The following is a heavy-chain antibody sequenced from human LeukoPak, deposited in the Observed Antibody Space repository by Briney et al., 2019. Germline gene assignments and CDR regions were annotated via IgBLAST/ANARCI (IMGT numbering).Heavy chain of an antibody. Sequence: ASVKVSCKASGYTFTSYYTHWVRQAPGQGLEWMGIINPSGGSTSYAQKFQGRVTMTRDTSTSTVYMELSSLRSEDTAVYYCARGTMAPVTSYYYYGMDIWGQGTTVTVSS. CDR3: ARGTMAPVTSYYYYGMDI. V-gene: IGHV1-46*01. D-gene: IGHD3-10*01. J-gene: IGHJ6*02. CDR1: GYTFTSYY. CDR2: INPSGGST.